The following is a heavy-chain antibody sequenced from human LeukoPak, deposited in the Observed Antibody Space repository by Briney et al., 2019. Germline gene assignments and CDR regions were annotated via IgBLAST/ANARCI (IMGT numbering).Heavy chain of an antibody. V-gene: IGHV1-46*01. Sequence: GASVKVSCKASGYTFTSYYMHWVRQAPGQGLEWMGIINPSGGSTSYAQKFQGRVTMTRDMSTSIVYMELSSLRSEDTAVYYCARGEYYYDSSGYLIEFDPWGQGTLVTVSS. D-gene: IGHD3-22*01. CDR1: GYTFTSYY. CDR2: INPSGGST. J-gene: IGHJ5*02. CDR3: ARGEYYYDSSGYLIEFDP.